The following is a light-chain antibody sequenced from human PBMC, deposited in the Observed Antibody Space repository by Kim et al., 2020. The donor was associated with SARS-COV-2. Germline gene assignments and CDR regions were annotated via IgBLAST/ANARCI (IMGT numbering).Light chain of an antibody. CDR3: SSYTRSGTLYVV. V-gene: IGLV2-14*04. Sequence: ITISCAGRSSDIGDYKFVSWYQRHPGKAPELIISAVSDRPSGISNRFSGSKSGNTASLTISRLQAEDEADYYCSSYTRSGTLYVVFGGGTQLTVL. CDR1: SSDIGDYKF. CDR2: AVS. J-gene: IGLJ3*02.